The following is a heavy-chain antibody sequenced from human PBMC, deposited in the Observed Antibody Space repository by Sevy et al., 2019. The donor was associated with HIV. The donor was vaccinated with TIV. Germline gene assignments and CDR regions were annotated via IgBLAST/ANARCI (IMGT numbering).Heavy chain of an antibody. CDR2: ISTSSSYI. Sequence: GGSLRLSCGAAGFTFGSNWMHWVRQVPGKGLEWVSSISTSSSYIYYADSVKGRFTISRDNAKNSLYLQMNSLRAEDTAVYYCARDEVGGSYWEFDYWGQGTLVTISS. D-gene: IGHD1-26*01. J-gene: IGHJ4*02. CDR3: ARDEVGGSYWEFDY. CDR1: GFTFGSNW. V-gene: IGHV3-21*01.